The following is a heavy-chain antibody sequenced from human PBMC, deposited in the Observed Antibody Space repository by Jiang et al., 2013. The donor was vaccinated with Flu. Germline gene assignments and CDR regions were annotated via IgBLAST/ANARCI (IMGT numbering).Heavy chain of an antibody. J-gene: IGHJ4*02. CDR2: ITYNGGKS. Sequence: VEVWGRVVVRAWGVPSRLSCAASGFAFDDNGMTWVRQAPGKGLEWVSGITYNGGKSGYADSVKGRFTISIDNAKNSLFLQMHSLRAEDTAVYYCARGGSDYEGVSYWGQGTLVTVSS. CDR3: ARGGSDYEGVSY. V-gene: IGHV3-20*04. D-gene: IGHD4-17*01. CDR1: GFAFDDNG.